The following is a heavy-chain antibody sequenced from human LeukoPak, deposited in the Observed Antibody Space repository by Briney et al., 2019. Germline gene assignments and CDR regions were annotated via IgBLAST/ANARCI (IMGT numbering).Heavy chain of an antibody. Sequence: GGSLRLSCAVSGITLSNYGMSWVRQAPGEGLEWVAGISDRGSRTNYADSVKGRFTISTDHPKNTLYLQMNSLRAEDTAVYFCAKRGVVIRVILVGFHKEAYYFDSWGQGALVTVSS. CDR2: ISDRGSRT. V-gene: IGHV3-23*01. CDR1: GITLSNYG. J-gene: IGHJ4*02. D-gene: IGHD3-22*01. CDR3: AKRGVVIRVILVGFHKEAYYFDS.